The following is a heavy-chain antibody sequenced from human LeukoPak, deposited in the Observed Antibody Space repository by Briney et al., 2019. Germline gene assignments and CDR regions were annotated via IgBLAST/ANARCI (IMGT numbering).Heavy chain of an antibody. V-gene: IGHV6-1*01. CDR1: GDSVSTNNAG. D-gene: IGHD5-24*01. Sequence: SQTLSLTCAISGDSVSTNNAGWNWIRQSPSRGLEWLGRTYYSSNWYKDYAVSVISRITINPDTSKNQFSLQLNSVTPEDTAVYYCSRGCLQQGFDYWGQGTLVTVSS. CDR2: TYYSSNWYK. CDR3: SRGCLQQGFDY. J-gene: IGHJ4*02.